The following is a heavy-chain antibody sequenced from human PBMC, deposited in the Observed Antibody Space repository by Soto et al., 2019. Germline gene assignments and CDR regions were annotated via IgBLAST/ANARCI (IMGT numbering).Heavy chain of an antibody. J-gene: IGHJ3*02. CDR2: INPATGAA. D-gene: IGHD3-3*01. CDR3: ARGGGVGVAGSAAFDM. CDR1: GYPVTAYY. Sequence: QLHLVQSGAVVKKPGASVTVSCSASGYPVTAYYMHWVRQAPGRGLEWMGGINPATGAAKYTQTFPGRVTMTRDPSTSKVFIELGGLTSEGTAGFYCARGGGVGVAGSAAFDMWGQGTLVTVSS. V-gene: IGHV1-2*02.